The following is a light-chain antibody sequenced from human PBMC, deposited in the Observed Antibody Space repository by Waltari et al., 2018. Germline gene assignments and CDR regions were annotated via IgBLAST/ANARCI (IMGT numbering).Light chain of an antibody. V-gene: IGLV1-51*02. CDR1: SSNIGNNY. J-gene: IGLJ7*01. CDR3: GTWDSSLSGAV. Sequence: QSVLTQPPSVSAAPGQRVTISCSGGSSNIGNNYVSWYRQFPGTAPKLLIYEGRWRPSGIPGRFSGSKSGTSATLDITGLQAGDEADYYCGTWDSSLSGAVFGGGTHLTVL. CDR2: EGR.